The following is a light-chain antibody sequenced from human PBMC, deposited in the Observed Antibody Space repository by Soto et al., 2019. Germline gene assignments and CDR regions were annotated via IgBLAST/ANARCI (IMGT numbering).Light chain of an antibody. CDR2: YDN. V-gene: IGLV1-44*01. J-gene: IGLJ1*01. CDR1: NSNIGSNT. Sequence: QSVLTQPPSASGTPGQRVTISCSGSNSNIGSNTVNWYQQLPGTAPKLLIYYDNLRPSGVPDRFSGSKSGTSASLAISGLRSEDEADYYCAAWDDSLSGYVFGTGTKLTVL. CDR3: AAWDDSLSGYV.